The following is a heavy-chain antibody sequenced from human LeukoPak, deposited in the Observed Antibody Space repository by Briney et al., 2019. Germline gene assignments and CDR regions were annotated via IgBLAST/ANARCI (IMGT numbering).Heavy chain of an antibody. J-gene: IGHJ6*03. CDR3: ARVDWLANHYYYMDV. D-gene: IGHD2-21*01. V-gene: IGHV4-59*08. CDR2: IYYSGST. CDR1: GGSISVYY. Sequence: SETLSHTCSVSGGSISVYYWSWIRQHPGKGLEWIGYIYYSGSTNYNPSLKSRVTISVDTSKNQFSLKLSSVIAADTAVYYCARVDWLANHYYYMDVWGKGTTVTVSS.